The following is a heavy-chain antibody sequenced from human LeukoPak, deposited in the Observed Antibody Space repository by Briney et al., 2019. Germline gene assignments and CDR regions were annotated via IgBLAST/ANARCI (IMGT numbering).Heavy chain of an antibody. CDR3: AREYGLYFDY. CDR2: IYYSGST. CDR1: GGSISSYY. Sequence: KPPETLSLTCTVSGGSISSYYWSWIRQPPGKGLEWIGYIYYSGSTNYNPSLKSRVTISVDTSKNQFSLKLSSVTAADTAVYYCAREYGLYFDYWGQGTLVTVSS. D-gene: IGHD3-10*01. J-gene: IGHJ4*02. V-gene: IGHV4-59*01.